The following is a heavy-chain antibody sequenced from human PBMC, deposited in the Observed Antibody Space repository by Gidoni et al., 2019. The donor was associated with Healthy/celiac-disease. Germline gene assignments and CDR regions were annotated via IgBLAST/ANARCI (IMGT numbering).Heavy chain of an antibody. Sequence: QVQLQQWGAGLLKPSETLSLTCAVYGGSFSGYYWSWIRQPPGKGLEWIGEINHSGSTNYNPSLKSRVTISVDTSKNQFSLKLSSVTAADTAVYYCATTGIAVAGTGFDYWGQGTLVTVSS. J-gene: IGHJ4*02. D-gene: IGHD6-19*01. CDR1: GGSFSGYY. CDR3: ATTGIAVAGTGFDY. CDR2: INHSGST. V-gene: IGHV4-34*01.